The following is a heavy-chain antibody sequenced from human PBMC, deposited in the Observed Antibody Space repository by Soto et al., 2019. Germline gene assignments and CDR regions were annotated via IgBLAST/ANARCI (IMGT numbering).Heavy chain of an antibody. CDR2: IYWDDDK. D-gene: IGHD5-12*01. CDR1: GFSLSTSGVG. Sequence: QITLKETGPTLVKPTQTLTLTCTFSGFSLSTSGVGVGWIRQPPGKALEWLALIYWDDDKRYSPSLKSRLTITKDTSKNQVVLTMTNMDPVDTATYYCAHVYGGYDNFDYWGQGTLVTVSS. J-gene: IGHJ4*02. V-gene: IGHV2-5*02. CDR3: AHVYGGYDNFDY.